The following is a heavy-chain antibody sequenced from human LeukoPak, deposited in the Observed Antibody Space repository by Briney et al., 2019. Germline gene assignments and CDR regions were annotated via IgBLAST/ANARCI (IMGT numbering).Heavy chain of an antibody. J-gene: IGHJ4*02. CDR3: ARNQEIDYYDSSGFYWGVEY. D-gene: IGHD3-22*01. CDR1: GFTFSAYS. V-gene: IGHV3-48*01. Sequence: GGSLRLSCAASGFTFSAYSMNWVRQAPGKGLEWVAYISGGGGTIYYADSVKGRFTISRDNAKNSLYLQMDSLRAEDTAVYYCARNQEIDYYDSSGFYWGVEYWGQGTLVTVSS. CDR2: ISGGGGTI.